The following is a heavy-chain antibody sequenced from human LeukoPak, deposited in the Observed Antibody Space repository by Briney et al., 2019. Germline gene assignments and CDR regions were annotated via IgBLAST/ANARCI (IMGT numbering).Heavy chain of an antibody. CDR1: GYTFTGYY. J-gene: IGHJ4*02. CDR2: INPNSGDT. Sequence: ASVKVSCKASGYTFTGYYLHWVRQAPGQALEWMGWINPNSGDTNSAQNFQGRVTMTRDTSINTAYMELSRLRSDDTAVYYCARLSRSGYSCDYWGQGTLVTVSS. V-gene: IGHV1-2*02. CDR3: ARLSRSGYSCDY. D-gene: IGHD3-3*01.